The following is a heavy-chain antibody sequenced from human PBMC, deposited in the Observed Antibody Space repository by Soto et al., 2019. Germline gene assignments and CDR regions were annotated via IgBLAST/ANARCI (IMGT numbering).Heavy chain of an antibody. Sequence: SETLSLTCTVSGGSIIRYYWSWIRQPPGKGLEWIGYIYYSGSTKYNPSLKSRVTISVDTSKNQFSLKLSSVTAADTAVYYCARLGGYYQAVDYWGQGTHVTVS. V-gene: IGHV4-59*08. D-gene: IGHD3-22*01. CDR3: ARLGGYYQAVDY. CDR1: GGSIIRYY. CDR2: IYYSGST. J-gene: IGHJ4*02.